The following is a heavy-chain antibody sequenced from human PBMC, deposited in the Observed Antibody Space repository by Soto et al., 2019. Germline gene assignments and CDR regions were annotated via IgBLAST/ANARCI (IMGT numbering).Heavy chain of an antibody. V-gene: IGHV1-2*04. J-gene: IGHJ5*02. Sequence: ASVKVSCKASGYTFTGYYMHWVRQAPGQGLEWMGWINPNSGGTNYAQKFQGWVTMTRDTSISTAYMGLSRLRSDDTAVYYCARGDCSSTSCYIDWFDPWGQGTLVTVSS. D-gene: IGHD2-2*02. CDR1: GYTFTGYY. CDR2: INPNSGGT. CDR3: ARGDCSSTSCYIDWFDP.